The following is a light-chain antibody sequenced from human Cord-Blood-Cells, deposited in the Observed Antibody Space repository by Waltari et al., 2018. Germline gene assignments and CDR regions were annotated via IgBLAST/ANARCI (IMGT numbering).Light chain of an antibody. CDR3: QSYDSSLSGWV. V-gene: IGLV1-40*01. Sequence: QSVLPQPPSASGAPGPRVTTSCTGSSSNIGAGYDVTWYQQLPGTAPKLLIYGNSNRPSGVPDRFSGSKSGTSASLAITGLQAEDEADYYCQSYDSSLSGWVFGGGTKLTVL. CDR1: SSNIGAGYD. CDR2: GNS. J-gene: IGLJ3*02.